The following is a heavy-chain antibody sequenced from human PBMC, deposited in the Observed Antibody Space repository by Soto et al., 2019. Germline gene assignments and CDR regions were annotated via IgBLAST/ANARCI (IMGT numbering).Heavy chain of an antibody. Sequence: PSQTLSLTCAISGDSVSSNSAAWNWIRQSPSRGLEWLGRTYYKSKWYNDYAVSVKSRISINPDTSKNQFSLQLKSVTPEDTAVYYCARDGSNGWSDAFDIWGQGTMVTVSS. J-gene: IGHJ3*02. CDR1: GDSVSSNSAA. CDR2: TYYKSKWYN. D-gene: IGHD6-19*01. V-gene: IGHV6-1*01. CDR3: ARDGSNGWSDAFDI.